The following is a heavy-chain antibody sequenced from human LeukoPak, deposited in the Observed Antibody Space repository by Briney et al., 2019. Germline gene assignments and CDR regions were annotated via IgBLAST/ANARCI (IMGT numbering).Heavy chain of an antibody. Sequence: SETLSLTCTVSGGSMSSYYWSWIRQPPGKGLEWIGYVYYSGITNYNPSLKSRVTISVDTSKNQFSLKVTSVTAADTAVYFCARDCSGTSCGLDYWGQGALVTVSS. CDR2: VYYSGIT. CDR1: GGSMSSYY. J-gene: IGHJ4*02. D-gene: IGHD2-2*01. CDR3: ARDCSGTSCGLDY. V-gene: IGHV4-59*01.